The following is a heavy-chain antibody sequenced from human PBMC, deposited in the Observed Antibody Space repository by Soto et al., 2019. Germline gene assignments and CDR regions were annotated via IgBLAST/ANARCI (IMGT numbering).Heavy chain of an antibody. Sequence: PSETLSLTCTVSGGSISSYYWSWIRQPPGKGLEWIGYIYYSGSTNYNPFLKSRVTISVDTSKNQFSLKLSSVTAADTAVYYCAREDFWSGYQPQWGQGTLVTVSS. J-gene: IGHJ4*02. CDR3: AREDFWSGYQPQ. V-gene: IGHV4-59*01. CDR2: IYYSGST. D-gene: IGHD3-3*01. CDR1: GGSISSYY.